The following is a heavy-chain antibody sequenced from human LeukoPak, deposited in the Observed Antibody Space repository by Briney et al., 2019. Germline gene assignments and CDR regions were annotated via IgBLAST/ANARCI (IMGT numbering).Heavy chain of an antibody. CDR2: ISSDASST. Sequence: GGSLRLSCAAPGFTFSNYWMHWVRQAPGKGLVRVSSISSDASSTDYADSVKGRFTISRDNSKNTLYLQMNSLRAEDTAVYYCAKGYYDFWSGYYAFGYWGQGTLVTVSS. CDR3: AKGYYDFWSGYYAFGY. CDR1: GFTFSNYW. V-gene: IGHV3-74*01. J-gene: IGHJ4*02. D-gene: IGHD3-3*01.